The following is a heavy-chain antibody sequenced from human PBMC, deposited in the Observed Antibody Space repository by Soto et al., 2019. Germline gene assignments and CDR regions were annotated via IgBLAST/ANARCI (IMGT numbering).Heavy chain of an antibody. Sequence: QVQLVQSGAEVKKPGSSVKVSCKASGDTFSRYTITGVRQAPGQGLEWMGGIIPLFGTTYYAQKFHGRVTFTADTYTSTAYMQLSSLTSEDRAVYYCARKVASSDDAFDIWGQGTMVTVSS. CDR3: ARKVASSDDAFDI. J-gene: IGHJ3*02. CDR2: IIPLFGTT. V-gene: IGHV1-69*06. CDR1: GDTFSRYT.